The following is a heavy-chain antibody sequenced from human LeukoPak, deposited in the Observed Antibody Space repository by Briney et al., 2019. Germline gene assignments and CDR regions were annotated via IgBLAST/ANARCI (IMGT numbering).Heavy chain of an antibody. CDR1: GFTFSSFG. J-gene: IGHJ5*02. CDR2: ISGSGGRT. CDR3: AKLSPTTLYDSRGWFDP. V-gene: IGHV3-23*01. D-gene: IGHD3-3*01. Sequence: GGSLRLSCAASGFTFSSFGMSWVRQAPGKGLEWVSAISGSGGRTYDTDSVKGRFTISRDNSKNTLYLQMNSLRAEDTAVYYCAKLSPTTLYDSRGWFDPWGQGTLVTVSS.